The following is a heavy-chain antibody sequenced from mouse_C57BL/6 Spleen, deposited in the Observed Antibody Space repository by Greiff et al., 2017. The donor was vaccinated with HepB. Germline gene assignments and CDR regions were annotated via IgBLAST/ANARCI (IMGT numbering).Heavy chain of an antibody. D-gene: IGHD1-1*01. V-gene: IGHV1-82*01. Sequence: QVQLQQSGPELVKPGASVKISCKASGYAFSSSWMNWVKQRPGKGLEWIGRIYPGDGDTNYNGKFKGKATLTADKSSSTAYMQLSSLTSEDSAVYFFAKSITTVVAPSYFDYWGQGTTLTVSS. CDR3: AKSITTVVAPSYFDY. J-gene: IGHJ2*01. CDR1: GYAFSSSW. CDR2: IYPGDGDT.